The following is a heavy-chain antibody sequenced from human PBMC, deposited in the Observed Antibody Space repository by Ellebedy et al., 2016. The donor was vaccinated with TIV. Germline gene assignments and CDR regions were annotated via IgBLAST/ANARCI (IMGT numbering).Heavy chain of an antibody. CDR1: GFTFSSYA. Sequence: GESLKISXAASGFTFSSYAMSWVRQAPGKGLEWVSAISGSGGSTYYADSVKGRFTISRDNAKNSLYLQMNSLRAGDTAVYYCARGAYYDILTGGYYYYGIDVWGQGTTVTVSS. J-gene: IGHJ6*02. CDR2: ISGSGGST. D-gene: IGHD3-9*01. V-gene: IGHV3-23*01. CDR3: ARGAYYDILTGGYYYYGIDV.